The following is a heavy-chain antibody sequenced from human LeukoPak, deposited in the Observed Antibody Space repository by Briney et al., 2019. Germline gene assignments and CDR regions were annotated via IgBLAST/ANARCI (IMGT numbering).Heavy chain of an antibody. D-gene: IGHD3-22*01. V-gene: IGHV3-7*03. CDR2: INPDGSEK. J-gene: IGHJ4*02. CDR1: GFTFRTSW. Sequence: GGSLRLSCGASGFTFRTSWMNWVRQAPGKGLEWVASINPDGSEKYSVDSVKGRFTISRDNAKNSLYLQMNSLRAEDTAVYYCAKVQWYQDSSGLYYFDYWGQGTLVTVSS. CDR3: AKVQWYQDSSGLYYFDY.